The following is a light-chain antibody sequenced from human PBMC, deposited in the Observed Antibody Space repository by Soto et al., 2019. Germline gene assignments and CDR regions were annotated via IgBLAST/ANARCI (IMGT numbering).Light chain of an antibody. CDR3: CSYAGSFPYV. CDR2: DVT. V-gene: IGLV2-11*01. CDR1: SSDVGGYDY. J-gene: IGLJ1*01. Sequence: QSALTQPPSVSGSPGQSVTISCTGTSSDVGGYDYVSWYQQRPGKAPKLLIYDVTKRPSGVPDRFSGSKSGNTASLTISGLQAEDEDHFYCCSYAGSFPYVFGTGTKLTFL.